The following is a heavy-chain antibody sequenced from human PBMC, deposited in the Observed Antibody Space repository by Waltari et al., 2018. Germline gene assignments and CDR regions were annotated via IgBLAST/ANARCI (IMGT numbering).Heavy chain of an antibody. CDR1: GGSISSGSYY. J-gene: IGHJ4*02. CDR2: IYTSGST. CDR3: ARTPSSGWFPFDY. Sequence: QVQLQESGPGLVKPSQTLSLTCTVPGGSISSGSYYWSWIRQPAGKGLEWIGYIYTSGSTNYNPSLKSRVTISVDTSKNQFSLKLSSVTAADTAVYYCARTPSSGWFPFDYWGQGTLVTVSS. V-gene: IGHV4-61*09. D-gene: IGHD6-19*01.